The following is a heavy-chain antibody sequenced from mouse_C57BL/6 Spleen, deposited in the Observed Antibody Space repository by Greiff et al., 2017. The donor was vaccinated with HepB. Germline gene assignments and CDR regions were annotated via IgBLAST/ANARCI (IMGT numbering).Heavy chain of an antibody. D-gene: IGHD4-1*01. Sequence: VQLVESGPGLVQPSQSLSITCTVSGFSFTSYGVHWVRQSPGKGLEWLGVIWSGGSTDYNAAFISRLSISKYNSKSQVFFKMNSLQADDTAIYYCARNPELGRYFDVWGTGTTVTVSS. CDR2: IWSGGST. CDR1: GFSFTSYG. V-gene: IGHV2-2*01. CDR3: ARNPELGRYFDV. J-gene: IGHJ1*03.